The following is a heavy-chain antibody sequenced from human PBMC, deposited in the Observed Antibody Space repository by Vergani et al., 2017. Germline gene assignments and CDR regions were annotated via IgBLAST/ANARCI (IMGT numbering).Heavy chain of an antibody. D-gene: IGHD4-17*01. V-gene: IGHV4-61*05. CDR3: ARDRGDDYGDYDAGYYYYYYMDV. J-gene: IGHJ6*03. CDR1: GGSISSSSYY. Sequence: QLQLQESGPGLVKPSETLSLTCTVSGGSISSSSYYWGWIRQPPGKGLEWIGYIYYSGSTNYNPSLKSRVTISVDTSKNQFSLKLSSVTAADTAVYYCARDRGDDYGDYDAGYYYYYYMDVWGKGP. CDR2: IYYSGST.